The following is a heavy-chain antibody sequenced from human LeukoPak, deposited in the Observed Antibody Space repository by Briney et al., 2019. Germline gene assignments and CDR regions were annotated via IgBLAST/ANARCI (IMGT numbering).Heavy chain of an antibody. CDR2: IYHSGST. V-gene: IGHV4-38-2*02. CDR3: ARIKYYDILTGYSPNWFDP. D-gene: IGHD3-9*01. J-gene: IGHJ5*02. Sequence: SETLSLTCTVSGYSISSGYYWGWIRQPPGKGLEWIGSIYHSGSTYYNPSLKSRVTISVDTSKNQFSLKLSSVTAADTAVYYCARIKYYDILTGYSPNWFDPWGQGTLVTVSP. CDR1: GYSISSGYY.